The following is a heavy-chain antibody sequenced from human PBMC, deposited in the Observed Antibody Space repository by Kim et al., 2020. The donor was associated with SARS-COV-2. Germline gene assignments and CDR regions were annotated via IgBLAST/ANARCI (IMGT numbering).Heavy chain of an antibody. V-gene: IGHV1-2*02. Sequence: ASVKVSCKASGYTFTGYYMHWVRQAPGQGLEWMGWINPNSGGTNYAQKFQGRVTMTRDTSISTAYMELSRLRSDDTAVYYCARDGQGGYPYNWFDPWGQGTLVTVSS. D-gene: IGHD3-22*01. J-gene: IGHJ5*02. CDR3: ARDGQGGYPYNWFDP. CDR1: GYTFTGYY. CDR2: INPNSGGT.